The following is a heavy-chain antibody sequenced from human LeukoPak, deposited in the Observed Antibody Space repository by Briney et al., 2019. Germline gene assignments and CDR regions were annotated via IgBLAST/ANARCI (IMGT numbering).Heavy chain of an antibody. CDR2: IYPSDSDT. J-gene: IGHJ4*02. V-gene: IGHV5-51*01. D-gene: IGHD3-10*01. Sequence: GESLKISCKGSGYSFSSYWIDWVRQMPGKGLEWMGSIYPSDSDTRYSPSFQGQVTISVDRSITTAYLQWSSLKASDTAMYYCARRAYGSGNYYLDYWGQGTLVTVSS. CDR1: GYSFSSYW. CDR3: ARRAYGSGNYYLDY.